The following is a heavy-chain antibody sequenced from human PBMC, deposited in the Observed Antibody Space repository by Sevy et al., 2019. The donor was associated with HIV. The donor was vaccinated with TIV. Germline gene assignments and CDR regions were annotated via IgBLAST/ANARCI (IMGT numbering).Heavy chain of an antibody. J-gene: IGHJ5*02. CDR2: INPNIGNT. CDR3: ARRVVRPYGDSRGHGDWFDP. Sequence: ASVKVSCKASGYNFTSYDINWVRQAPGQGLEWMGWINPNIGNTGYAQTFQGRVTITRDNSISTAYMEVSSLRSEDTAVYYCARRVVRPYGDSRGHGDWFDPWGQGTLVTVSS. D-gene: IGHD3-22*01. V-gene: IGHV1-8*03. CDR1: GYNFTSYD.